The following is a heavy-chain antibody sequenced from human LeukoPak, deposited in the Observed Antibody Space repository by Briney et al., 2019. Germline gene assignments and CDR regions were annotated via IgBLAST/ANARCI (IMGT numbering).Heavy chain of an antibody. CDR2: IFSGGST. CDR3: ARGDGYSYSFDS. V-gene: IGHV3-53*01. J-gene: IGHJ4*02. Sequence: GGSLRLSCAASGFTVSSYYMSWVRQAPGKGLEWVSVIFSGGSTYYADSVRGRFTISRDNSKNTLYLQMNSLRGEDAAVYFCARGDGYSYSFDSGGQGTLVTVSS. CDR1: GFTVSSYY. D-gene: IGHD5-24*01.